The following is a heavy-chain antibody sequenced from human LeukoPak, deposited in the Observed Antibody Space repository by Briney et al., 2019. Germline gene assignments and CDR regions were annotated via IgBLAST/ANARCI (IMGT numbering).Heavy chain of an antibody. CDR1: GGSISSGGYY. V-gene: IGHV4-31*03. CDR2: IYYSGTT. CDR3: ARSGTVTTWNY. D-gene: IGHD4-17*01. J-gene: IGHJ4*02. Sequence: SETLSLTCTVSGGSISSGGYYWSWIRQHPGKGLEWIGYIYYSGTTYYNPFLKSRVSISLDTSKNQFSLNLSSVTAADTAAYYCARSGTVTTWNYWGQGTLVTVSS.